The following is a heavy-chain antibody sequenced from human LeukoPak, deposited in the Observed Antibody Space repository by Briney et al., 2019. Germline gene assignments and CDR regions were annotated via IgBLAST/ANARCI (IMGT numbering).Heavy chain of an antibody. CDR3: ARDNVGAFDI. CDR1: GFTFSDYY. D-gene: IGHD1-26*01. J-gene: IGHJ4*02. CDR2: ISSSSSYT. V-gene: IGHV3-11*06. Sequence: PGGSLRLSCAASGFTFSDYYMSWIRQAPGKGLEWVSYISSSSSYTKYADSVKGRFTISRDNAKNSLYLQMNSLRAEDTAVYYCARDNVGAFDIWGQGTLVTVSS.